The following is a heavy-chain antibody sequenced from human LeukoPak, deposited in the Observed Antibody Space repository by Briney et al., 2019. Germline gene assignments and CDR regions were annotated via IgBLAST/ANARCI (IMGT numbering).Heavy chain of an antibody. J-gene: IGHJ5*02. CDR3: ARESVWSGYLGWFDP. D-gene: IGHD3-3*01. V-gene: IGHV1-46*01. CDR2: INPSGGST. Sequence: ASVKVPCKASGYTFTSYYMHWVRQAPGQGLEWMGIINPSGGSTSYAQKFQGRVTMTRDTSTSTVYMELSSLRSEDTAVYYCARESVWSGYLGWFDPWGQGTLVTVSS. CDR1: GYTFTSYY.